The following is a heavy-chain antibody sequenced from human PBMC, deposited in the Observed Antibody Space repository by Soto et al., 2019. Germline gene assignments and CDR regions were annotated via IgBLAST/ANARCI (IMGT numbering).Heavy chain of an antibody. CDR1: GFAVSSKY. CDR3: VQTTGWPGFDF. J-gene: IGHJ4*02. Sequence: EVQLVESGGGSIQPGGSLRLSCAASGFAVSSKYMTWVRQAPGKGLEWVSVIYGGGTTYYVDSVKGRFTISRDTSKNTLYLQMNSLRAEDTAVYYCVQTTGWPGFDFWGQGTLVTVSS. CDR2: IYGGGTT. D-gene: IGHD6-19*01. V-gene: IGHV3-53*01.